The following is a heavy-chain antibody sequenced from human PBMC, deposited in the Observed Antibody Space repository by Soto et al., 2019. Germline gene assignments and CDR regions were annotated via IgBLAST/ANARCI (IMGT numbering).Heavy chain of an antibody. CDR1: GYTFTSYG. V-gene: IGHV1-18*01. Sequence: GASMKVSCKASGYTFTSYGISWVRQAPGQGLEWMGWISAYNGNTNYAQKLQGRVTMTTDTSTSTAYMELMSLRSDDTAVYYCAPDRPGLGNALYSSPFSEDNWFDPWGQGILVTVSS. J-gene: IGHJ5*02. CDR2: ISAYNGNT. CDR3: APDRPGLGNALYSSPFSEDNWFDP. D-gene: IGHD6-6*01.